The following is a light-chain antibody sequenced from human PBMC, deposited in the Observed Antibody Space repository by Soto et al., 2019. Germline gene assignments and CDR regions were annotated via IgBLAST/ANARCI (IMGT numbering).Light chain of an antibody. CDR2: EVT. CDR3: SSYATSTTVI. J-gene: IGLJ2*01. Sequence: QSVLTQPASVSGSPGQSITISCTGTSSDVGNFNYVSWYQQHPGEAPKLMIYEVTDRPSGVSNRFSGSKSGNTASLTISGLQAEDEADYYCSSYATSTTVIFGGGTKVTVL. CDR1: SSDVGNFNY. V-gene: IGLV2-14*01.